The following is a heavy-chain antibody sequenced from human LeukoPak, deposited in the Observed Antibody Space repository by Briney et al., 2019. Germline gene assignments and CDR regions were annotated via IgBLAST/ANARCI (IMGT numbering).Heavy chain of an antibody. Sequence: PGGSLRLSCTSSGFTFSSDAMTWVRQAPGKGLEWVSSISGSGDVTYYADSVKGRFTISRDNSKNTLYLQMNSLRAEDTAVYYCARDRKTRGLADYWGQGTLVTVSS. J-gene: IGHJ4*02. V-gene: IGHV3-23*01. CDR3: ARDRKTRGLADY. CDR2: ISGSGDVT. D-gene: IGHD3-10*01. CDR1: GFTFSSDA.